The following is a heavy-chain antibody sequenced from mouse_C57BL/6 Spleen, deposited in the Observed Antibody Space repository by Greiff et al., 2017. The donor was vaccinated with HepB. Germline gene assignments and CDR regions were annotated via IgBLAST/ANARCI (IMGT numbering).Heavy chain of an antibody. CDR3: ARTPLYYGSSYWYFDV. V-gene: IGHV1-69*01. CDR2: IDPSDSYT. D-gene: IGHD1-1*01. CDR1: GYTFTSYW. Sequence: QVQLQQPGAELVMPGASVKLSCKASGYTFTSYWMHWVKQRPGQGLEWIGEIDPSDSYTNYTQKFKGKSTLTVDKSSSTAYMQLSSLTSEDSAVYYCARTPLYYGSSYWYFDVWGTGTTVTVSS. J-gene: IGHJ1*03.